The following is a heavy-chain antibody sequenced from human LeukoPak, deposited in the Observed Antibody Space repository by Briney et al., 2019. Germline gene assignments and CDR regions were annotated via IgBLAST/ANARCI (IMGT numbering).Heavy chain of an antibody. D-gene: IGHD3-22*01. CDR1: GYTFTGYY. Sequence: ASVKVSCKASGYTFTGYYMHWVRQAPGQGLEWMGWINPNSGATNYAQKFQGRVTMTRDTSISTAYMELSRLRSDDTAVYYCARENYDTTNAFDIWGQGTVVTVSS. V-gene: IGHV1-2*02. J-gene: IGHJ3*02. CDR2: INPNSGAT. CDR3: ARENYDTTNAFDI.